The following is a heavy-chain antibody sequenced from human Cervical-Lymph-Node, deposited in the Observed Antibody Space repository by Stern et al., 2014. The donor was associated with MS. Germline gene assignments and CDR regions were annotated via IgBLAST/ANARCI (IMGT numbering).Heavy chain of an antibody. Sequence: MQLVESGGGVVQPGRSLRLSCAASGFVFRRYALHWVRQAPGKGMELVLLIPYDGIDKDYTASGKGRFTVSRDNSNNTVDLEMNSLRLEVTAVYYCAKGGSGSYLDWGQGSLVTVSS. CDR3: AKGGSGSYLD. J-gene: IGHJ4*02. V-gene: IGHV3-30*04. CDR1: GFVFRRYA. D-gene: IGHD1-26*01. CDR2: IPYDGIDK.